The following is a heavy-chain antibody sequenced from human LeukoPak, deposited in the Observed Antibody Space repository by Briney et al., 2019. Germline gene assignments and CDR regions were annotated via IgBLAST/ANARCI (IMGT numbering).Heavy chain of an antibody. Sequence: GGSLRLSCAASGFTFSRYSMNWVRQAPGKGLEWVSYISSTGNDIYYADSVKGRFTISRDNAKSSLYLQMNSLRAEDTAIYYCAHITGGSAFDIWGQGTMVTVSS. D-gene: IGHD1-20*01. J-gene: IGHJ3*02. CDR3: AHITGGSAFDI. V-gene: IGHV3-21*05. CDR1: GFTFSRYS. CDR2: ISSTGNDI.